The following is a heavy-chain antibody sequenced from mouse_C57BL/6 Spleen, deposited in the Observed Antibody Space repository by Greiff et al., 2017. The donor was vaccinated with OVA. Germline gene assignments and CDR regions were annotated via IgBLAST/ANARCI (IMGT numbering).Heavy chain of an antibody. V-gene: IGHV1-55*01. CDR1: GYTFTSYW. CDR2: IYPGSGST. J-gene: IGHJ3*01. D-gene: IGHD1-1*01. CDR3: ARRYYGSSPWLAY. Sequence: VQLQQPGAELVKPGASVKMSCKASGYTFTSYWITWVKQRPGQGLEWIGDIYPGSGSTNYNEKFKSKATLTVDTSSSTAYMQLSSLTSEDSAVDYCARRYYGSSPWLAYWGQGTLVTVSA.